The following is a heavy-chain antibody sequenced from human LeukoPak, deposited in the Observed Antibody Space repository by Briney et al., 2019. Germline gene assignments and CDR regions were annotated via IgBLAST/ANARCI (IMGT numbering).Heavy chain of an antibody. D-gene: IGHD6-6*01. V-gene: IGHV3-48*01. CDR2: ISSSSTI. Sequence: GGSLRLSCAASGFTFSSYSMNWVRQAPGKGLEWLSYISSSSTIYYADSVKGRFTISRDGAKNSLYLQMNSLRAEDTAVYYCARENGISSSGFDYWGQGTLVTVSS. CDR1: GFTFSSYS. J-gene: IGHJ4*02. CDR3: ARENGISSSGFDY.